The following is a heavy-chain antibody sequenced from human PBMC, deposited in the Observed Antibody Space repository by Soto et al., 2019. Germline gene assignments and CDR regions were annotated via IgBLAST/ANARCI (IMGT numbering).Heavy chain of an antibody. CDR2: IYYSGST. J-gene: IGHJ6*02. CDR3: ASLRLGYCSSTSCYQIPYYYYGMDV. V-gene: IGHV4-30-4*01. CDR1: GGSISSGDYY. Sequence: SETLSLTCTVSGGSISSGDYYWSWIRQPPGKGLEWIGYIYYSGSTYYNPSLKSRVTISVDTSKNQFSLKLTSVTAADTAVYYCASLRLGYCSSTSCYQIPYYYYGMDVWGQGTTVT. D-gene: IGHD2-2*01.